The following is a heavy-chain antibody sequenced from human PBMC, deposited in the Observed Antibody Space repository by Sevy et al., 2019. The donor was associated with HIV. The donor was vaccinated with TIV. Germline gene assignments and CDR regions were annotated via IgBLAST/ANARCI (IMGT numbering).Heavy chain of an antibody. V-gene: IGHV4-38-2*02. D-gene: IGHD3-10*01. CDR2: VHHGGST. CDR3: ARDSSNYYDSGSHYKTNVVGSAWFDP. Sequence: SETLSLTCTVSGYSINRNTYWGWIRQPPGKGLEWLGSVHHGGSTYYNPSLKSRVTISTDTSKNQFSLKLNSVTAADAAVYFCARDSSNYYDSGSHYKTNVVGSAWFDPWGQGTLVTVSS. CDR1: GYSINRNTY. J-gene: IGHJ5*02.